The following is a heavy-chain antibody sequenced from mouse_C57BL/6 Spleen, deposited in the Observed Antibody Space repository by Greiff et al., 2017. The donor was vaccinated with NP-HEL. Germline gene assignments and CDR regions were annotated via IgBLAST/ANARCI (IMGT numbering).Heavy chain of an antibody. CDR3: ALGNPAWFAY. J-gene: IGHJ3*01. V-gene: IGHV1-50*01. Sequence: QVQLQQPGAELVKPGASVKLSCKASGYTFTSYWMQWVKQRPGQGLEWIGEIDPSDSYTNYNQKFKGKATLTVDTSSSTAYMQLSSLTSEDSAVYYCALGNPAWFAYWGQGTLVTVSA. D-gene: IGHD2-1*01. CDR2: IDPSDSYT. CDR1: GYTFTSYW.